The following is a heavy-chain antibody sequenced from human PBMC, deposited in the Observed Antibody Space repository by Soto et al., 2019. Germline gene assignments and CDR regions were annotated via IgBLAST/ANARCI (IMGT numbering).Heavy chain of an antibody. V-gene: IGHV3-43*01. CDR1: GFTFDDYT. J-gene: IGHJ6*02. CDR2: ISWDGGST. Sequence: GGSLRISCAASGFTFDDYTMHWVRQAPGKGLEWVSLISWDGGSTYYADSVKGRFTISRDNSKNSLYLQMNSLRTEDTALYYCAKEQYSSSWYYYYYGMDVWGQGTTVTGSS. CDR3: AKEQYSSSWYYYYYGMDV. D-gene: IGHD6-13*01.